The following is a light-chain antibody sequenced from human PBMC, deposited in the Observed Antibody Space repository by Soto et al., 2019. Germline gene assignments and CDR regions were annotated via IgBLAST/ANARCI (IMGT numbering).Light chain of an antibody. J-gene: IGLJ1*01. Sequence: QSALTQPASVSGSPGQSFTISCTGTSNDVGDYKHVSWYQQSPGKVPKLLIYNVNNRPSGVSDRFSCSRSGYTASLTISGLQAEDESDYFCSSSSSGGLYVFGTGTKLTVL. CDR3: SSSSSGGLYV. V-gene: IGLV2-14*01. CDR1: SNDVGDYKH. CDR2: NVN.